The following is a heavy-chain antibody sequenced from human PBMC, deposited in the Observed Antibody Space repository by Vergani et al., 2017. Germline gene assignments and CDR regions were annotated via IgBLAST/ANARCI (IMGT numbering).Heavy chain of an antibody. CDR3: VGVSSSTFDF. D-gene: IGHD6-6*01. Sequence: QVQLVQSGAEVRKPGASVKVSCKASGYTFIHYDISGVRQASGQGLEWMGWMSPNSGNTGYAQQFQGRITMTRDTSISTAFMELSSLTSADTAVYYCVGVSSSTFDFWGQGTLVTVSS. V-gene: IGHV1-8*01. CDR2: MSPNSGNT. J-gene: IGHJ4*02. CDR1: GYTFIHYD.